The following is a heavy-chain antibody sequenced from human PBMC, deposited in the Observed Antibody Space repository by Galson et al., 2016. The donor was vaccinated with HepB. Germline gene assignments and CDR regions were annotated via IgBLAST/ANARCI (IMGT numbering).Heavy chain of an antibody. CDR1: GGSVSSGPYS. CDR2: TFYNGIV. V-gene: IGHV4-61*01. J-gene: IGHJ5*02. D-gene: IGHD3-10*01. Sequence: SETLSLTCIVSGGSVSSGPYSWSWFRQPPGKAPEWIAYTFYNGIVNYNPSLKSRATISLDTSRNQFSLILESVTAADTAVYYCARGYGWTWGQGILVTVSS. CDR3: ARGYGWT.